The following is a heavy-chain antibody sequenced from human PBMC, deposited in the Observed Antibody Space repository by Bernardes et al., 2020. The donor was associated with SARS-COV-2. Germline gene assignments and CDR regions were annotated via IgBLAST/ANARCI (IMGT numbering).Heavy chain of an antibody. CDR1: GFTVSSNY. V-gene: IGHV3-66*01. CDR3: ARAPTYIVGATITYYGMDV. D-gene: IGHD1-26*01. J-gene: IGHJ6*02. Sequence: GGSLRLSCAASGFTVSSNYMSWVRQAPGKGLEWVSVIYSGGSTYYADSVKGRFTISRDNSKNTLYLQMNSLRAEDTAVYYCARAPTYIVGATITYYGMDVWGQGTTVTVSS. CDR2: IYSGGST.